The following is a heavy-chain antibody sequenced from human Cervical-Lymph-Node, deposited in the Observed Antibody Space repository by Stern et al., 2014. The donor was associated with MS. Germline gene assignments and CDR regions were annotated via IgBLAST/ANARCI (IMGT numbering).Heavy chain of an antibody. Sequence: QVQLVQSGAEVKKPGASVRVSCKASGYTFTGYYMHWVRQAPGQGLEWMGWINPNSGDTNYAQKFQGRVSMTRDTSFNTAYMWLSRLTSDDTAVYYCARDEGSSSSFDYWGQGTLVTVSS. CDR3: ARDEGSSSSFDY. CDR1: GYTFTGYY. CDR2: INPNSGDT. J-gene: IGHJ4*02. D-gene: IGHD6-6*01. V-gene: IGHV1-2*02.